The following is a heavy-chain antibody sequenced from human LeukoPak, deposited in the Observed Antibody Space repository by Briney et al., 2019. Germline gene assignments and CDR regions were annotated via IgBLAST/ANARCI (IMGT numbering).Heavy chain of an antibody. CDR2: ISAYNGNT. Sequence: ASVKVSCKASGYTFTSYGISWVRQAPGQGLEWMGWISAYNGNTNYAQKLQGRVTMTTDTSTSTAYMELSSLRSDDTAVYYCARDPILTTIGGRNWFDPWGQGTLVTVSS. CDR3: ARDPILTTIGGRNWFDP. D-gene: IGHD3-16*01. CDR1: GYTFTSYG. V-gene: IGHV1-18*01. J-gene: IGHJ5*02.